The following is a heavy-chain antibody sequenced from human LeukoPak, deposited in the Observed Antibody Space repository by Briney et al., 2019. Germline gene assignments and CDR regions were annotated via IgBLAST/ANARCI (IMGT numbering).Heavy chain of an antibody. Sequence: SVKVSCKASGGTFSSYAISWVRQAPGQGLEWMGGIIPIFGTANYAQKFQGRVTITADKSTSTAYMELSSLRSEDTAVYYCARGRVAHDTLYYYYMDVWGKGTTVTVSS. CDR3: ARGRVAHDTLYYYYMDV. CDR1: GGTFSSYA. D-gene: IGHD2-15*01. CDR2: IIPIFGTA. V-gene: IGHV1-69*06. J-gene: IGHJ6*03.